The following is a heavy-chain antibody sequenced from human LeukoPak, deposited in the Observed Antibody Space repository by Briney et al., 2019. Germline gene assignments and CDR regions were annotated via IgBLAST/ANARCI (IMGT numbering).Heavy chain of an antibody. CDR2: ISGSGCST. J-gene: IGHJ6*03. V-gene: IGHV3-23*01. CDR1: GFTFSSYA. Sequence: PGGSLRLSCAASGFTFSSYATSWVRQAPGKGLEWVSAISGSGCSTYYADSVKGRFTISRDNSKNTLYLQMNSLRAGDTAVYYCAKAVTMVQGVIIGSYYYYMDVWGKGTTVTVSS. CDR3: AKAVTMVQGVIIGSYYYYMDV. D-gene: IGHD3-10*01.